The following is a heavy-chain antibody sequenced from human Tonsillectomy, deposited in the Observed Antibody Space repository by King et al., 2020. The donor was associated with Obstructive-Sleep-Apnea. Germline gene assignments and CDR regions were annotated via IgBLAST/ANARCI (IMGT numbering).Heavy chain of an antibody. V-gene: IGHV3-49*03. CDR2: IRSKAYGGTT. Sequence: QLVESGGGLVQPGRSLRLSCTASGFTFGDYAMSWFRQAPGKGLEWVGFIRSKAYGGTTEYAASVKGRFTISRDDSKSIAYLQMNSLKTEDTAVYYCTRVGGVVIHYYYYYGMDVWGQGTTVTVSS. D-gene: IGHD3-3*01. J-gene: IGHJ6*02. CDR3: TRVGGVVIHYYYYYGMDV. CDR1: GFTFGDYA.